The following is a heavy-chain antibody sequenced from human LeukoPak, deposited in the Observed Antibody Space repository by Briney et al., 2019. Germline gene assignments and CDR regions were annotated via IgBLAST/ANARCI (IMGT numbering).Heavy chain of an antibody. J-gene: IGHJ4*02. Sequence: GGSLRLSCAASGFTVSSNYMSWVRQAPGKGLERVSVIYSGGSTYYADSVKGRFTISRDNSKNSLYLQMSSLRPEDTAIYYCAKEVYSLDYWGQGTLVTVSS. CDR2: IYSGGST. CDR1: GFTVSSNY. V-gene: IGHV3-53*05. D-gene: IGHD2-21*01. CDR3: AKEVYSLDY.